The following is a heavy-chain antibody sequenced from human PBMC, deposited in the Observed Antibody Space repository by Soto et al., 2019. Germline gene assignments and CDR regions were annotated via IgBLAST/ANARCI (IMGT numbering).Heavy chain of an antibody. CDR3: ARGKIAAAGTSYYYYYGMDV. V-gene: IGHV1-69*13. CDR2: IIPIFGTA. J-gene: IGHJ6*02. D-gene: IGHD6-13*01. CDR1: GGTFSSYS. Sequence: GVSVKVPCQASGGTFSSYSLSWVRQAPGQGVEWMGGIIPIFGTANYAQKFQGRVTITADESTSTAYMELSSLRSEDTAVYYCARGKIAAAGTSYYYYYGMDVWGQGTTVTVSS.